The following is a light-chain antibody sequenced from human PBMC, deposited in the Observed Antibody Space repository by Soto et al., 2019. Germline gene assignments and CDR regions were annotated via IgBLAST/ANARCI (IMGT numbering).Light chain of an antibody. Sequence: QSALTQPASVSGSPGQSITISCTGTSSDVGGYNYVSWYQQHPGKAPKLMIYEVSNRPSGVSNRFSGSKSGNTASLPISGLQAEDEADYSCSSYKSSSPLFGTGTKLTAL. CDR2: EVS. J-gene: IGLJ1*01. CDR3: SSYKSSSPL. CDR1: SSDVGGYNY. V-gene: IGLV2-14*01.